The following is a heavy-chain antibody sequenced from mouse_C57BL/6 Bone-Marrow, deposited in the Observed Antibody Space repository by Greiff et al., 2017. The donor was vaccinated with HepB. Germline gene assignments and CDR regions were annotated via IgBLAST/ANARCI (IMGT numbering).Heavy chain of an antibody. CDR2: INPDSSTI. CDR3: ARASSNPFAY. V-gene: IGHV4-1*01. D-gene: IGHD2-5*01. CDR1: GIDFSRYW. J-gene: IGHJ3*01. Sequence: PAAGIDFSRYWMSWVRRAPGKGLEWIGEINPDSSTINYAPSLKDKFIISRDNAKNTLYLQMSKVRSEDTALYYCARASSNPFAYWGQGTLVTVSA.